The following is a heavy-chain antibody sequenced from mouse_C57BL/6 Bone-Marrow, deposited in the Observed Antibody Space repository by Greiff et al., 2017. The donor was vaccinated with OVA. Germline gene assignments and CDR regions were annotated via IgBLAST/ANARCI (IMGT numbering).Heavy chain of an antibody. J-gene: IGHJ1*03. Sequence: EVMLVESGGGLVQPKGSLKLSCAASGFSFNTYAMNWVRQAPGKGLEWVARIRSKSNNYATYYADSVKDRFTISRDDSESMLYLQMNNLKTEDTAMYYCVRLSGSSYWYFDVWGTGTTVTVSS. CDR1: GFSFNTYA. CDR3: VRLSGSSYWYFDV. D-gene: IGHD1-1*01. V-gene: IGHV10-1*01. CDR2: IRSKSNNYAT.